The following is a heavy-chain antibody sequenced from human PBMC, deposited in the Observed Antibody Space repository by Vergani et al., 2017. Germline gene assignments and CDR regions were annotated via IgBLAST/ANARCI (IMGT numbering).Heavy chain of an antibody. CDR1: CVSISSYY. CDR2: IYYSWST. Sequence: QVQLHESGPGLVKPSETLSLTFTVSCVSISSYYWSLIRPPPGKGLEWVGYIYYSWSTNYNPSLKSRVTISVHTAKNQFTLKLSSVTAADTAVYYWTGAREYGSSWYRNYYYYYGVDVWGKGTTVTVSS. D-gene: IGHD6-13*01. V-gene: IGHV4-59*01. CDR3: TGAREYGSSWYRNYYYYYGVDV. J-gene: IGHJ6*04.